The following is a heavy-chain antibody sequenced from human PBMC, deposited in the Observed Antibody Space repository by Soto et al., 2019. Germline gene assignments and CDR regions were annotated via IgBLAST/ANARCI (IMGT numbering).Heavy chain of an antibody. CDR3: ARDTLLWFGELSGEDY. CDR1: GYTFTSYG. V-gene: IGHV1-18*01. D-gene: IGHD3-10*01. CDR2: ISAYNGNT. Sequence: VKVSCKASGYTFTSYGISWVRQAPGQGLEWMGWISAYNGNTNYAQKLQGRVTMTTDTSTSTAYMELRSLRSDDTAVYYCARDTLLWFGELSGEDYWGQGTLVTVSS. J-gene: IGHJ4*02.